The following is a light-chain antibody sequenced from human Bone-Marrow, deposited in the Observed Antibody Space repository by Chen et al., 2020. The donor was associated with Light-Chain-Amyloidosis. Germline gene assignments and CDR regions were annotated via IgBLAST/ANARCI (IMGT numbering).Light chain of an antibody. J-gene: IGLJ1*01. V-gene: IGLV2-14*01. CDR2: DVT. CDR1: SSDVGGDNH. Sequence: QSALTQPASVSGSPGQSITISCTGTSSDVGGDNHVSWYPQHPDKAPKLMFYDVTNRPSWVPDRFSGSKSDNTASLTISGLQTEDEADYFCSSYTITNTLVFGSGTRVTVL. CDR3: SSYTITNTLV.